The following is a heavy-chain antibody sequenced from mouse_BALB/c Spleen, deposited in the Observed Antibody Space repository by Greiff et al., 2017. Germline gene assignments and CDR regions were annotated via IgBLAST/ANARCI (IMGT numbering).Heavy chain of an antibody. J-gene: IGHJ4*01. V-gene: IGHV5-17*02. CDR2: ISSGSSTI. D-gene: IGHD2-1*01. Sequence: EVQLVESGGGLVQPGGSRKLSCAASGFTFSSFGMHWVRQAPEKGLEWVAYISSGSSTIYYADTVKGRFTISRDNPKNTLFLQMTSLRSEDTAMYYCARGGYGNSLAMDYWGQGTSVTVSS. CDR3: ARGGYGNSLAMDY. CDR1: GFTFSSFG.